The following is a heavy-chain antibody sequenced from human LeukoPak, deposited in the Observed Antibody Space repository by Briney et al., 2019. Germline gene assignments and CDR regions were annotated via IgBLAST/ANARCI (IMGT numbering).Heavy chain of an antibody. J-gene: IGHJ4*02. Sequence: ASVKVSCKASGGTFSSYAISWVRQATGQGLEWMGWMNPNSGNTGYAQKFQGRVTITRNTSISTAYMELSSLRSEDTAVYYCASSYGSGSYYNPHYFDYWGQGTLVTVSS. CDR3: ASSYGSGSYYNPHYFDY. CDR2: MNPNSGNT. D-gene: IGHD3-10*01. CDR1: GGTFSSYA. V-gene: IGHV1-8*03.